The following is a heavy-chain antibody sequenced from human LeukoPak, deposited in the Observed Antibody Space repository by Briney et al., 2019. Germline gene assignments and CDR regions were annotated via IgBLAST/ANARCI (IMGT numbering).Heavy chain of an antibody. J-gene: IGHJ4*02. Sequence: SQTLSLTCAVSGGSISSGGYSWSWLRQPPGKGLEWIGYIYHSGSTYYNPSLKSRVTISVDRSKNQFSLKLSSVTAAATAVYYCASSKGGRSDYWGQGTLVTVSS. CDR3: ASSKGGRSDY. CDR1: GGSISSGGYS. V-gene: IGHV4-30-2*01. D-gene: IGHD3-16*01. CDR2: IYHSGST.